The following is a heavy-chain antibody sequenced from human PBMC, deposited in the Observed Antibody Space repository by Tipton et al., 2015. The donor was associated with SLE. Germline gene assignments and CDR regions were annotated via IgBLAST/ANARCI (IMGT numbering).Heavy chain of an antibody. Sequence: TLSLTCAVYGGSFSGYYWSWIRQPPGKGLEWIGEINHIGTTNYNPSLKSRVTISVDTSKNQLSLKLTSVTAAGTAVYYCARDPREEDQVWGQGTLVTVSS. J-gene: IGHJ4*02. CDR2: INHIGTT. V-gene: IGHV4-34*01. CDR3: ARDPREEDQV. D-gene: IGHD2-2*01. CDR1: GGSFSGYY.